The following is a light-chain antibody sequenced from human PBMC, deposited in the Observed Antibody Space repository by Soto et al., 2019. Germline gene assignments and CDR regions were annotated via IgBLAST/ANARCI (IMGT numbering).Light chain of an antibody. Sequence: QSALTQPASVSGSPGQSITISCNGTSSDVGGYNYVSWYQQHPGKAPKLMIYEVSNRPSGVSNRFSGSKSGNTASLTISGLQAEDEADYYCSSFTNTNTGVFGGGTKLTVL. CDR2: EVS. CDR3: SSFTNTNTGV. CDR1: SSDVGGYNY. J-gene: IGLJ3*02. V-gene: IGLV2-14*01.